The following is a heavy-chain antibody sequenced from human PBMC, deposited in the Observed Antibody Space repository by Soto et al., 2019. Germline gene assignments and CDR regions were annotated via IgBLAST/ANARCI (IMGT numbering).Heavy chain of an antibody. V-gene: IGHV4-34*01. J-gene: IGHJ4*02. D-gene: IGHD1-1*01. CDR1: GGSFSGYY. Sequence: QVQLQQWGAGLLKPSETLSLNCAVYGGSFSGYYWRWIRQPPGKGLEWIGEIHHSGSTNYNPSLKSRVSISLDTSKHQFSLKVSSVTAADTAVYYCVRGIGTTGPFPSFDFWGQGTLVTVSS. CDR3: VRGIGTTGPFPSFDF. CDR2: IHHSGST.